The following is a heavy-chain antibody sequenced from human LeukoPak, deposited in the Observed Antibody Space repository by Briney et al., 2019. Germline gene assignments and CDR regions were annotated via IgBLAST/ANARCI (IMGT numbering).Heavy chain of an antibody. CDR3: ARDPGIAVAGTENWFDP. CDR1: GYTFTSYG. Sequence: GASVKVSCKASGYTFTSYGISWVRQAPGQGLEWMGWISAYNGNTNYAQKLQGRVTMTTDTSTSTAYMELRSLRSDDTAVYYCARDPGIAVAGTENWFDPWGQGTLVTVSS. CDR2: ISAYNGNT. V-gene: IGHV1-18*01. D-gene: IGHD6-19*01. J-gene: IGHJ5*02.